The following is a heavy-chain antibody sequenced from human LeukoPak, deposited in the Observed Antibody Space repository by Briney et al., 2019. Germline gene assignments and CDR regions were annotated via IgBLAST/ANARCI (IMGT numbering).Heavy chain of an antibody. V-gene: IGHV4-34*01. J-gene: IGHJ4*02. D-gene: IGHD5-24*01. CDR2: ISHSEST. CDR3: ASVELATTNFGY. Sequence: SETLSLTCAVYGGSFSGYYWSWIRQPPGKGLEWIGEISHSESTNHNPSLKSRVTISVDTSKNEVSLRLSSVTAADTAVYFCASVELATTNFGYWGQGSLVTVSS. CDR1: GGSFSGYY.